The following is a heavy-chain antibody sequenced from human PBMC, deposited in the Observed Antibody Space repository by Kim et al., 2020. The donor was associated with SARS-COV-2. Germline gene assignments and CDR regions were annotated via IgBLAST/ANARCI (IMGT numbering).Heavy chain of an antibody. V-gene: IGHV4-39*01. J-gene: IGHJ4*02. CDR3: ARHIAQQQLIIDY. CDR1: GGSFTSSSYY. D-gene: IGHD6-13*01. Sequence: SETLSLTCTVSGGSFTSSSYYWAWVRQPPGKGLEWIGSIYYNGGTHYNPSLKSRVSISVDTSKNQFSLKLTSATATDTALYFCARHIAQQQLIIDYWGQGTLVTVSS. CDR2: IYYNGGT.